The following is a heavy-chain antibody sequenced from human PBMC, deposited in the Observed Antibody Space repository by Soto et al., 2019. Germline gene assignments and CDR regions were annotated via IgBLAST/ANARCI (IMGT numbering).Heavy chain of an antibody. J-gene: IGHJ4*02. Sequence: ASVKASCKASGYTFTSYGISCVRQAPGQGLEWMGWISAYNGDTNYAQKLQGRVTMTTDTSTSTAYMELRSLRSDDTAVYYCARDGGSRGYDSSGYYYRGGYDYWGQGTLVTVSS. CDR2: ISAYNGDT. CDR3: ARDGGSRGYDSSGYYYRGGYDY. V-gene: IGHV1-18*01. D-gene: IGHD3-22*01. CDR1: GYTFTSYG.